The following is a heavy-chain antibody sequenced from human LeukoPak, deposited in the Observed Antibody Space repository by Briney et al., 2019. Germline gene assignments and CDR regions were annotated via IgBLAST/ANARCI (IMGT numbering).Heavy chain of an antibody. CDR1: GYTFTSYA. Sequence: GASVKVSCKASGYTFTSYAISWVRQAPGQGLEWMGGIIPIFGTANYAQKFQGRVTMTTDESTSTAYMELSSLRSEDTAVYYCARARPNYYDSSGYYYWGQGTLVTVSS. CDR3: ARARPNYYDSSGYYY. J-gene: IGHJ4*02. V-gene: IGHV1-69*05. D-gene: IGHD3-22*01. CDR2: IIPIFGTA.